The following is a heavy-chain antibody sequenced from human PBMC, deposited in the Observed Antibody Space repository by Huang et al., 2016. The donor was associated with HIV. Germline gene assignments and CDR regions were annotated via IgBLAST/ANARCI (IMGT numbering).Heavy chain of an antibody. V-gene: IGHV4-39*01. J-gene: IGHJ4*02. CDR1: GDFISSTNYY. CDR2: VYQRGRT. D-gene: IGHD6-13*01. Sequence: QLQLQESGPGQVKPSETLSLTCTVSGDFISSTNYYWGWIRQSPGKGLEWVGSVYQRGRTNYNPALKSRVTLSVETSRNQFSLRLNSVTAADTAVYYCASQHIGAAATWFWGRGTQVAVSS. CDR3: ASQHIGAAATWF.